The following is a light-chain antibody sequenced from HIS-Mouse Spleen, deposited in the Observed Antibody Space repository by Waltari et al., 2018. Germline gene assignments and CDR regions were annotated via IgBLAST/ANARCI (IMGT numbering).Light chain of an antibody. CDR2: KAS. CDR1: QSISSW. V-gene: IGKV1-5*03. CDR3: QQYNSYSWT. J-gene: IGKJ1*01. Sequence: DIQMTQSPSTLSASVGDRVTITCRASQSISSWLAWYQQKPGKAPKILIYKASSIESGVPSRFSGSGSGTEFTLTSSSLQPDEFATYYCQQYNSYSWTVGQGTKVEIK.